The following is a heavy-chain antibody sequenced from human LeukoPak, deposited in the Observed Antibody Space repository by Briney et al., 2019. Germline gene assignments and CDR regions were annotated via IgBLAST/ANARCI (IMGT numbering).Heavy chain of an antibody. Sequence: ASVKVSCKASVYTFTSYYMHWVRQAPGQGLEWMGIINPSGGSTSYAQKFQGRVTMTRDTSPSTVYMELSSLRSEDTAVYYCARVRSDGDGGFDPWGQGAMVTDPS. CDR2: INPSGGST. V-gene: IGHV1-46*01. J-gene: IGHJ5*02. CDR3: ARVRSDGDGGFDP. D-gene: IGHD4-17*01. CDR1: VYTFTSYY.